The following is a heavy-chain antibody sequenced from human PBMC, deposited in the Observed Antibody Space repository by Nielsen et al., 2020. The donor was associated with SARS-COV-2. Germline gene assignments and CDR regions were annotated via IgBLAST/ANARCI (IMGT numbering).Heavy chain of an antibody. CDR3: AREGGYSST. CDR1: GGSISSYY. Sequence: GSLRLPCTVSGGSISSYYWSWIRQPPGKGLEWIGYIYYSGSTNYNPSLKSRVTISVDTSKNQFSLKLSSVTAADTAVYYCAREGGYSSTWGQGTLVTVSS. V-gene: IGHV4-59*01. CDR2: IYYSGST. D-gene: IGHD6-13*01. J-gene: IGHJ5*02.